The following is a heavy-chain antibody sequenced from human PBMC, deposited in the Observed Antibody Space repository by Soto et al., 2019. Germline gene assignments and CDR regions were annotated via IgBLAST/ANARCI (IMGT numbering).Heavy chain of an antibody. CDR1: GFTFGDYA. V-gene: IGHV3-49*04. D-gene: IGHD3-3*01. J-gene: IGHJ6*02. CDR2: IRSKAYGGTT. Sequence: GGSLRLSCTASGFTFGDYAMSWVRQAPGKGLEWVGFIRSKAYGGTTEYAASVKGRFTISRDDSKSIAYLQMNSLKTEDTAVYYCLPYYDFWSGYRQNYYYRIDVWGQGTTFTVSS. CDR3: LPYYDFWSGYRQNYYYRIDV.